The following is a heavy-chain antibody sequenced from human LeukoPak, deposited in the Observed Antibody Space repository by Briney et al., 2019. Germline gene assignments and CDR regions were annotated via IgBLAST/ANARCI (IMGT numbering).Heavy chain of an antibody. CDR3: ARGRSYNEILTGYGDYYYYMDV. CDR1: GGSITRYY. Sequence: SETLSLTCSVSGGSITRYYWSWIRQTPGKGLEWIGSVSRSGKTNFNSSLKSRVTISTDTSKTTLSLRLSSMTAADTAVYYCARGRSYNEILTGYGDYYYYMDVWGKGTTVTVSS. J-gene: IGHJ6*03. D-gene: IGHD3-9*01. V-gene: IGHV4-59*01. CDR2: VSRSGKT.